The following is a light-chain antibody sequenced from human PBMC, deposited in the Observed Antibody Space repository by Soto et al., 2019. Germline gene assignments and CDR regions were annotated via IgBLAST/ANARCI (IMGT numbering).Light chain of an antibody. J-gene: IGLJ3*02. CDR3: GTWDSGLSAGV. CDR1: SSNIGNNF. V-gene: IGLV1-51*01. Sequence: QSVLTQPPSVSAAPGQKVTISCSGISSNIGNNFVSWYQQLPGTAPKLLIYDNNKRPSGIPDRFSASKSGTSATLGITGLQTGDEADYYCGTWDSGLSAGVFGGGTKVTVL. CDR2: DNN.